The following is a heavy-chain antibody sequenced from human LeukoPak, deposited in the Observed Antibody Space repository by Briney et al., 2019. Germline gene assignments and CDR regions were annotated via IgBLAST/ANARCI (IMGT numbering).Heavy chain of an antibody. CDR3: ARDDYGDYIDY. Sequence: GGCVRLSRAASGFTFSSYNMNCVRQAPGKGLECVSSISSSSSYIYYTDSLKGRFTIPRHNAKNSVYMQMNSLRAEVTSVYNCARDDYGDYIDYWGQGTLVTVSS. CDR1: GFTFSSYN. J-gene: IGHJ4*02. CDR2: ISSSSSYI. V-gene: IGHV3-21*01. D-gene: IGHD4-17*01.